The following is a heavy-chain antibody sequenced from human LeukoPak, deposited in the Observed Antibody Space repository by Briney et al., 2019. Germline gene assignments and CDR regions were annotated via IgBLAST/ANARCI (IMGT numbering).Heavy chain of an antibody. CDR2: IRYDGSNK. J-gene: IGHJ4*02. CDR3: AKDRGVYTVTSTRLDY. D-gene: IGHD3-10*01. Sequence: GGSLRLSCAASGFTFISYGMHWVRQAPGKGLEWVAFIRYDGSNKYYADSVKGRFTISRDNSKNTLYLQMNSLSAEDTGVYYCAKDRGVYTVTSTRLDYWGQGTLVTVSS. CDR1: GFTFISYG. V-gene: IGHV3-30*02.